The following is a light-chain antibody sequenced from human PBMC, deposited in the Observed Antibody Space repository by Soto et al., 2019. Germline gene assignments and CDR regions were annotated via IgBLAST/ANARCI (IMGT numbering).Light chain of an antibody. V-gene: IGKV1-39*01. J-gene: IGKJ1*01. CDR2: KAS. Sequence: DIQMTQSPSSLSASVGDRVSIACRASQSVNKFLNWYQQKPGRAPTLVVYKASTLQDGVPSRFSARESGTDFTLTINNLQPEDSATYYCQQTYSTPQTFGRGTTVEVK. CDR3: QQTYSTPQT. CDR1: QSVNKF.